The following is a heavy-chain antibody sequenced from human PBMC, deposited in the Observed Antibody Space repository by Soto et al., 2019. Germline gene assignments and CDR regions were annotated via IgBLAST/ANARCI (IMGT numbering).Heavy chain of an antibody. CDR1: GFTLNNYG. D-gene: IGHD6-13*01. V-gene: IGHV3-23*01. J-gene: IGHJ4*02. CDR3: AKDRGYPRDYFHY. CDR2: ISPNGQGI. Sequence: EVQLLESGGGLVQPGGSLRLSCAASGFTLNNYGMSWVRQAPGKGLEWVSAISPNGQGIYYADSVKGRIIISKDNSKKTGFLQVDNLTADDTALYYCAKDRGYPRDYFHYWGQGTLVTVSS.